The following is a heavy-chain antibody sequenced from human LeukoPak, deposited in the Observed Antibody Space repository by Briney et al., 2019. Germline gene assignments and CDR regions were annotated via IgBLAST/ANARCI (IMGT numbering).Heavy chain of an antibody. J-gene: IGHJ4*02. CDR1: GYTFTSYY. V-gene: IGHV1-8*02. Sequence: VASVKVSCKASGYTFTSYYMHWVRQATGQGLEWMGWMNPNSGNTGYAQKLQGRVTMTTDTSTSTAYMELRSLRSDDTAVYYCARDQGGYFDWLLYGSFDYWGQGTLVTVSS. CDR2: MNPNSGNT. CDR3: ARDQGGYFDWLLYGSFDY. D-gene: IGHD3-9*01.